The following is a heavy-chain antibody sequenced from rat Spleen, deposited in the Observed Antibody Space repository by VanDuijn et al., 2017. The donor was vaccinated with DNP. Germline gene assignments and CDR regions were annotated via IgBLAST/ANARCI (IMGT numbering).Heavy chain of an antibody. V-gene: IGHV5-31*01. CDR2: ITNTGGST. CDR3: TKDYYYDGSYYYYVMDA. Sequence: EVQLVESGGGPVQPGRSLKLSCVASGFTFNNYWMTWIRQAPGKGLEWVASITNTGGSTYYPDSVKGRFTISRDNAKSTLYLQMNSLRSEDTATYYCTKDYYYDGSYYYYVMDAWGQGTSFTVSS. CDR1: GFTFNNYW. D-gene: IGHD1-12*02. J-gene: IGHJ4*01.